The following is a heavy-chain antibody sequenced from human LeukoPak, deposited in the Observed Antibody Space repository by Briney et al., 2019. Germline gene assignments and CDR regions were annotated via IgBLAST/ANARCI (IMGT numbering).Heavy chain of an antibody. CDR1: GFTFSGSA. D-gene: IGHD3-22*01. CDR2: IRSKANSYAT. V-gene: IGHV3-73*01. J-gene: IGHJ5*02. Sequence: PGGSLRLSCAASGFTFSGSAMHWVRQASGKGLEWVGRIRSKANSYATAYAASVKGRFTISRDNSKNTLYLQMNSLRAEDTAVYYCARDLGQYYDTSDNWFDPWGQGTLVTVSS. CDR3: ARDLGQYYDTSDNWFDP.